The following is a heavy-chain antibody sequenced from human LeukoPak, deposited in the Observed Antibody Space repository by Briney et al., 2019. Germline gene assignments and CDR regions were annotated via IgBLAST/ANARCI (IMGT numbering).Heavy chain of an antibody. D-gene: IGHD5-18*01. J-gene: IGHJ4*02. CDR2: ISYDGSNK. Sequence: GGSLRLSCAASGFTFSSYAMHWVRQAPGKGLEWVAVISYDGSNKYYADSVKGRFTISRDNSKNTLYLQMNSLRAEDTAVYYCARAPPWIQLWFFDYWGQGTLVTVSS. CDR3: ARAPPWIQLWFFDY. V-gene: IGHV3-30*04. CDR1: GFTFSSYA.